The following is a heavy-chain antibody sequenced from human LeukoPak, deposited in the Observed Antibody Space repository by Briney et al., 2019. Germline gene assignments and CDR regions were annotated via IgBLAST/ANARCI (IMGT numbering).Heavy chain of an antibody. Sequence: RRGGSLRLSCAASGFTFSNYAMHWGRQAPGKGLEYVSAISSNGGSTYIADSVRGRFIISRDNSKDTLFLQMGSLRVEDMAVYYCARAPGRIAAAGIDHWGPGTLDPVSS. D-gene: IGHD6-13*01. J-gene: IGHJ4*02. V-gene: IGHV3-64*02. CDR2: ISSNGGST. CDR3: ARAPGRIAAAGIDH. CDR1: GFTFSNYA.